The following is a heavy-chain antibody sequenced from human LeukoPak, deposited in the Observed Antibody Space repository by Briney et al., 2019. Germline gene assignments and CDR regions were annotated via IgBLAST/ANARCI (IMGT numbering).Heavy chain of an antibody. D-gene: IGHD3-9*01. CDR3: ARDSYYDILTGYYEDWFDP. CDR1: GGSISSYY. CDR2: IYTSGST. J-gene: IGHJ5*02. Sequence: SETLSLTCTVSGGSISSYYWSWIRQPAGKGLEWLGRIYTSGSTNYNPSLKSRVTMSVDTSKNQFSLKLSSVTAADTAVHYCARDSYYDILTGYYEDWFDPWGQGTLVTVSS. V-gene: IGHV4-4*07.